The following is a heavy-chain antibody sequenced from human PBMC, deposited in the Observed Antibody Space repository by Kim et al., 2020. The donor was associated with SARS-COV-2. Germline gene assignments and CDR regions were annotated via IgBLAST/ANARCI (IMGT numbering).Heavy chain of an antibody. CDR1: GGSINSNTW. D-gene: IGHD6-13*01. J-gene: IGHJ4*02. V-gene: IGHV4-4*02. CDR3: ASLIAAAWNKADY. CDR2: IYHSGNT. Sequence: SETLSLTCAVSGGSINSNTWWSWVRQPPGKGLEWIGEIYHSGNTNYNPSLKSRVTISLDKSKNQFSLRLSSVTAADTAVYYCASLIAAAWNKADYWGQGTLVTVSS.